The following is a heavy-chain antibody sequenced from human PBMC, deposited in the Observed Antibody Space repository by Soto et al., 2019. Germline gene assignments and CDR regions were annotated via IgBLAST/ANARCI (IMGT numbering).Heavy chain of an antibody. J-gene: IGHJ5*02. CDR1: GGSISSGGYS. D-gene: IGHD2-21*01. Sequence: PSETLSLTCAVSGGSISSGGYSWSWIRQPPGKGLEWIGYIYHSGSTYYNPSLKSRVTISVDRPKNQFSLKLSSVTAADTAVYYCATLPPRIVVSLLPIPTWGQGILGTVSS. CDR3: ATLPPRIVVSLLPIPT. CDR2: IYHSGST. V-gene: IGHV4-30-2*01.